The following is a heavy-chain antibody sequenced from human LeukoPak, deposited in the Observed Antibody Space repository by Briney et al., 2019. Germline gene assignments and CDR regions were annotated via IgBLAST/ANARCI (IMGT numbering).Heavy chain of an antibody. Sequence: GASVKVSCKASGYTFTSYDINWVRQATGQGLEWMGWMNPNSGNTGYAQKFQGRVTMTRNTSISTAYMELSSLRSEDTAVYYCARAPAGSATVTLKYYFDYWGQGTLVTVSS. CDR2: MNPNSGNT. CDR3: ARAPAGSATVTLKYYFDY. J-gene: IGHJ4*02. CDR1: GYTFTSYD. D-gene: IGHD4-17*01. V-gene: IGHV1-8*01.